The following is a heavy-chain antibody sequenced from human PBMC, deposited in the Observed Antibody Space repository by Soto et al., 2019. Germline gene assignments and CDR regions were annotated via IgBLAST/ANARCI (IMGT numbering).Heavy chain of an antibody. CDR1: GYTFTDYY. Sequence: ASVKVSCKASGYTFTDYYIHWVRQAPGQGLEWMGWINPNSGATNYAQKFQGRVTMTRDTSISTAYMELSRLRSDDTAVYYCARDQVPAAISFYGMDVWGQGTTVTVSS. CDR2: INPNSGAT. D-gene: IGHD2-2*01. J-gene: IGHJ6*02. CDR3: ARDQVPAAISFYGMDV. V-gene: IGHV1-2*02.